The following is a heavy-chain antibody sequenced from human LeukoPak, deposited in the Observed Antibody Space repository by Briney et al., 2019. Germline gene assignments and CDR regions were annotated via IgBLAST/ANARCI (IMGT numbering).Heavy chain of an antibody. CDR1: GGSISSSSYY. CDR2: IYYSGST. J-gene: IGHJ4*02. Sequence: PSETLSLTCTVSGGSISSSSYYWGWIRQPPGKGLEWIGSIYYSGSTYYNPSLKSRVTMSVDTSKNQFSLKLSSVTAADTAVYYCARGQYYYDSSGSRYFDYWGQGTLVTVSS. V-gene: IGHV4-39*07. CDR3: ARGQYYYDSSGSRYFDY. D-gene: IGHD3-22*01.